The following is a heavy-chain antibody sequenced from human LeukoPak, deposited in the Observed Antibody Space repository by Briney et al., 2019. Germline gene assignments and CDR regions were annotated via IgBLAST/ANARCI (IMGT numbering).Heavy chain of an antibody. D-gene: IGHD2-15*01. CDR2: IYYSGST. J-gene: IGHJ3*01. CDR1: GGSISSSSYY. Sequence: SETLSLTCTVSGGSISSSSYYWGWIRQPPGKGLEWIGSIYYSGSTYYNPSLKSRVTISVDTSKNQFSLKLSSVTAADTAVYYCARRAYCSGGSCYEDHWGQGTMVTVSS. CDR3: ARRAYCSGGSCYEDH. V-gene: IGHV4-39*01.